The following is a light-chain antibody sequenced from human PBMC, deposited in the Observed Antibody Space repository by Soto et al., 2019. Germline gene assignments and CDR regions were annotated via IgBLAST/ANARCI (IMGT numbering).Light chain of an antibody. V-gene: IGKV1-9*01. CDR2: AAS. CDR3: QQLNSYPRT. J-gene: IGKJ1*01. CDR1: QGISSY. Sequence: DLQLTQSPSFLSASVGDRVTITCRASQGISSYLAWYQQKPGKAPQLLIYAASTLQSGVSSRFSGSGSGTEFTLTISSLQPEDFATYYCQQLNSYPRTFGQGTKVEIK.